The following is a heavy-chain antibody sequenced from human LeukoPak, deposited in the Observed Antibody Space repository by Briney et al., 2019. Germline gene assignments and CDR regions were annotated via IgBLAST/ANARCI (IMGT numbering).Heavy chain of an antibody. Sequence: SGTLSLTCAVSGGSISSSNWWSWVRQPPGKGLEWIGEIYHSGSTNYNPSLKSRVTISVDTSKNQFSLKLSSVTAADTAVYYCARQVPAAIRLTDYWGQGTLVTVSS. CDR1: GGSISSSNW. CDR3: ARQVPAAIRLTDY. V-gene: IGHV4-4*02. D-gene: IGHD2-2*02. CDR2: IYHSGST. J-gene: IGHJ4*02.